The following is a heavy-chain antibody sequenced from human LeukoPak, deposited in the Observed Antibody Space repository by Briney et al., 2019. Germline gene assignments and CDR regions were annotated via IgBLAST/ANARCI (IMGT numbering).Heavy chain of an antibody. CDR3: ATQRGRYCSSTSCPPLGPYYYYYMDV. D-gene: IGHD2-2*01. Sequence: GRSLRLSCAASGFTFSSYGMHWVRQAPGKGLEWVAVIWYDGSNKYYADSVKGRFTISRDNSKNTLYLLMNSLRAEDTAVYYCATQRGRYCSSTSCPPLGPYYYYYMDVWGKGTTVTVSS. CDR2: IWYDGSNK. J-gene: IGHJ6*03. V-gene: IGHV3-33*01. CDR1: GFTFSSYG.